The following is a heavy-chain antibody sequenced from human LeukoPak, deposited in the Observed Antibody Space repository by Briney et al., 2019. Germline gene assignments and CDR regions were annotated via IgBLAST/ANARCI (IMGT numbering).Heavy chain of an antibody. CDR2: INPNSGGT. J-gene: IGHJ5*02. Sequence: ASVKVSCKASGYTFTGYFMHWVRQAPGQGLEWMGWINPNSGGTNYAQKFQGRVTLTRDTSISTAYIELIRLRFDDTAVYYCTRALARDNWFDPWGHGSLVTVSS. CDR3: TRALARDNWFDP. V-gene: IGHV1-2*02. CDR1: GYTFTGYF.